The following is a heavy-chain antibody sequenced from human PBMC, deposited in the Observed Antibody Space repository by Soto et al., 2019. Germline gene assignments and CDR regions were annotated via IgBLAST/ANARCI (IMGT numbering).Heavy chain of an antibody. V-gene: IGHV4-61*01. CDR2: IYFNGNT. Sequence: ASVTLSHTSTVAGGSIDIGHSYLRWIRQPPGKGLEWIGYIYFNGNTNYNPSLKRRVTISIDTSKKQISLNLTSVTDADTAVYYCASVTFGGVVLAHWGQGTLVNGSS. D-gene: IGHD3-16*01. CDR1: GGSIDIGHSY. J-gene: IGHJ4*02. CDR3: ASVTFGGVVLAH.